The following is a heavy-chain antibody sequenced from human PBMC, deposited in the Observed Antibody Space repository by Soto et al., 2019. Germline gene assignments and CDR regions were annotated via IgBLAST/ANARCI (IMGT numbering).Heavy chain of an antibody. V-gene: IGHV1-69*05. J-gene: IGHJ5*01. CDR1: GVTFSNYA. CDR3: ARVAYTSRATHWFDC. D-gene: IGHD3-16*01. CDR2: IIPIFGTT. Sequence: SVKVSFKASGVTFSNYAVSWVRQAPGQGLEWMGDIIPIFGTTNYAQKFQGRVTIATAESTTTGYMELTNLRSEDAALYYCARVAYTSRATHWFDCWGQGTLVTVSS.